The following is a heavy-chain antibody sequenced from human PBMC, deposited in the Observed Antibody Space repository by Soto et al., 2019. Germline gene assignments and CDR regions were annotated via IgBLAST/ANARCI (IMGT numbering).Heavy chain of an antibody. Sequence: EVQLLESGGGLVQPGGSLRLSCAASGFTFSSYAMSWVRQAPGKGLEWVSAISGSGGSTFYADSVKGRFTISRHNSKNTLYLQMNILRAEDTAVYYCAKPSAMMVVVPALFQHWGQGTLVTVSS. D-gene: IGHD3-22*01. CDR3: AKPSAMMVVVPALFQH. V-gene: IGHV3-23*01. CDR1: GFTFSSYA. CDR2: ISGSGGST. J-gene: IGHJ1*01.